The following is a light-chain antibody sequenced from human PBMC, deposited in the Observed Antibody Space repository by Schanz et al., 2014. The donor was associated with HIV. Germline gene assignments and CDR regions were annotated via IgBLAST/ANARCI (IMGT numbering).Light chain of an antibody. V-gene: IGKV3-15*01. CDR3: QQYNDWPPIT. CDR1: QSVSNN. Sequence: EIVMTQSPATLYVSPGEGATLSCRASQSVSNNLAWYQQKLGQAPRLLIYSASTRATGVPARFSGSGSGTEFSLTISSLQSEDFAVYYCQQYNDWPPITFGQGTRLEIK. CDR2: SAS. J-gene: IGKJ5*01.